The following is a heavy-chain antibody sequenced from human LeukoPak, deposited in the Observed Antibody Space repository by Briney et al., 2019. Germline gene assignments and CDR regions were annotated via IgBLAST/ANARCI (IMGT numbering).Heavy chain of an antibody. CDR3: ARVTSGLDY. Sequence: PGGSLRLSCAVSGFTVSRNYMSWVRQAPGKGLEWVSVIYSGGSTDYADSVKGRFTLSRDNAKNSLYLQMNSLRVEDTAVYYCARVTSGLDYWGQGTPVTVSS. CDR2: IYSGGST. V-gene: IGHV3-53*01. CDR1: GFTVSRNY. J-gene: IGHJ4*02.